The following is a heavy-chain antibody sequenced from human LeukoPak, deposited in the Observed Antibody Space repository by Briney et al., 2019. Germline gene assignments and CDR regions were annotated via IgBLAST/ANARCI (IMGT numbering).Heavy chain of an antibody. CDR2: INTDTGKP. CDR3: ARRWIAAAGNPLDY. CDR1: GNILTRYT. D-gene: IGHD6-13*01. V-gene: IGHV7-4-1*02. J-gene: IGHJ4*02. Sequence: ASVKVSCKASGNILTRYTINWVRQAPGQGLEWMGWINTDTGKPVYAQGLTGRFVFSLDTSVSTAYLQISSLKAEDTAVYYCARRWIAAAGNPLDYWGQGTLVTVSS.